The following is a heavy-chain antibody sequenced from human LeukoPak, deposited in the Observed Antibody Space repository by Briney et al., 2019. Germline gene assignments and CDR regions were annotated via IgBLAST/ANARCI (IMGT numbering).Heavy chain of an antibody. V-gene: IGHV3-48*01. Sequence: QPGGSLRLSCAASGFKFIDYSMSWVRQAPGKGLEWISYIGISSGRTQYADSVKGRFTISRDKARNSLYLQMNTLRVEDTAVYYCARDHRYAFDNWGHGTLVTVSS. CDR1: GFKFIDYS. CDR3: ARDHRYAFDN. J-gene: IGHJ4*01. CDR2: IGISSGRT. D-gene: IGHD5-12*01.